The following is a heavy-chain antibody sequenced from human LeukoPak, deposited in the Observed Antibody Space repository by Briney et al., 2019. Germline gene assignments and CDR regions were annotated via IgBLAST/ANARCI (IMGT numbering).Heavy chain of an antibody. CDR3: ARLLGEGMATIYYFDY. D-gene: IGHD5-24*01. Sequence: SETLSLTCTVSGASINSYYWSWIRQPPGKGLEWIGYIYSSGSTNYNPSLKSRVTISVDTSKNQFSLKLSSVTAADTAVYYCARLLGEGMATIYYFDYWGQGTLVTVSS. CDR1: GASINSYY. J-gene: IGHJ4*02. V-gene: IGHV4-4*08. CDR2: IYSSGST.